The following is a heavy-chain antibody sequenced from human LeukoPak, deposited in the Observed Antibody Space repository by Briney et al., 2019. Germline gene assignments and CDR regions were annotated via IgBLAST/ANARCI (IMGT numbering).Heavy chain of an antibody. Sequence: GGSLRLSCAASGFTFSSYEMNWVRQSPGKGLVWISYISSGSNTIYYADSVKGRFTMSRDNAKNSLYLQMNSLRAEDTAVYYCARQTPSLDPWGQGTLVTVSS. J-gene: IGHJ5*02. CDR1: GFTFSSYE. CDR3: ARQTPSLDP. CDR2: ISSGSNTI. V-gene: IGHV3-48*03.